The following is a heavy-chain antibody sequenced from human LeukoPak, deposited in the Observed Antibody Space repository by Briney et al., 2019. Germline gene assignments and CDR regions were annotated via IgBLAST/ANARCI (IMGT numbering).Heavy chain of an antibody. D-gene: IGHD3-10*01. CDR3: ARTPGGSGNLFDY. J-gene: IGHJ4*02. Sequence: GRSLRLSCAASGFDFSTYTMHWVRQAPGKGPEWVAVTSYDGNNQYYADSVRGRFTISRDNSKNTLYLEMNSLRPEDTAVYYCARTPGGSGNLFDYWGQGTLVTVSS. CDR2: TSYDGNNQ. CDR1: GFDFSTYT. V-gene: IGHV3-30-3*01.